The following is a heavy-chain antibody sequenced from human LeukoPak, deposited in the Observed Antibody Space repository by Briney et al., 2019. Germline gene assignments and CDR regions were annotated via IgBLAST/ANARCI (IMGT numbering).Heavy chain of an antibody. D-gene: IGHD3-10*01. CDR2: IKQDGSEK. J-gene: IGHJ4*02. CDR3: ARDLIYYGSGSYFDY. CDR1: GFTFISYW. V-gene: IGHV3-7*04. Sequence: GGSLRLSCTASGFTFISYWMSWVRQAPGKGLEWVANIKQDGSEKYYVDSVKGRFTISRDNAKNSLYLQMNSLRAEDTVVYYCARDLIYYGSGSYFDYWGQGTLVTVSS.